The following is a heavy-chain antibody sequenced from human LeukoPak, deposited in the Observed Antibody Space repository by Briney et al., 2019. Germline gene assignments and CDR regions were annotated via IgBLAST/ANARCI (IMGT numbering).Heavy chain of an antibody. CDR2: INLNSGVT. J-gene: IGHJ4*02. CDR3: ARDLSSTANWELDY. D-gene: IGHD1-7*01. CDR1: GYTFTDYF. Sequence: ASVKVSCKTSGYTFTDYFCHWVRQAPGPGLEWMGRINLNSGVTEYAQQFQGRVTMTRDKSISTAYMELSRLTSDDTAVYYCARDLSSTANWELDYWGQGTLVTVSS. V-gene: IGHV1-2*06.